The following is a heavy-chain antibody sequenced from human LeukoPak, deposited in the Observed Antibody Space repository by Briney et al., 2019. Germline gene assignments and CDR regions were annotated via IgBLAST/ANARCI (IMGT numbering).Heavy chain of an antibody. CDR1: GDSISNSTYY. Sequence: SETLSLTCTVSGDSISNSTYYWGWIRQSPGKGLEWIGNFYYTGGTYYNPSLKSRVTISVDTSKNQFSLKLTSVTAADTSIYYCTRGVSTAMYWGQGTLVTVSS. CDR2: FYYTGGT. J-gene: IGHJ4*02. D-gene: IGHD5-18*01. V-gene: IGHV4-39*01. CDR3: TRGVSTAMY.